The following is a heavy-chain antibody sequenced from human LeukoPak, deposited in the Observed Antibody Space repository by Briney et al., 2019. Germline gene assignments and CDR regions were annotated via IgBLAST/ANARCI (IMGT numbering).Heavy chain of an antibody. CDR2: ISGSGGST. J-gene: IGHJ4*02. Sequence: GSLRLSCAASGFTFSSYAMSWVRQAPGKGLEWVSAISGSGGSTYYADSVKGRFTISRDNSKNTLYLQMNSLRAEDTAVYYCAKPYCSSTSCYTGDYWGQGTLVTVSS. V-gene: IGHV3-23*01. CDR1: GFTFSSYA. CDR3: AKPYCSSTSCYTGDY. D-gene: IGHD2-2*02.